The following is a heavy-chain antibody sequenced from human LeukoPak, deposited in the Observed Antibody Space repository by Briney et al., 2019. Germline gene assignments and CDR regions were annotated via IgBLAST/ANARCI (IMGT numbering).Heavy chain of an antibody. CDR1: GFTISTNY. Sequence: PGGSLRLSCAASGFTISTNYMSWVRQAPGKGLEWVSVMYTGGSTYYADSLKGRFTISRDNSKNTLYLQMNSLSAEDTAAYYCAKRGDSGSYPYYFDYWGQGTLVTVSS. V-gene: IGHV3-53*05. CDR2: MYTGGST. D-gene: IGHD1-26*01. J-gene: IGHJ4*02. CDR3: AKRGDSGSYPYYFDY.